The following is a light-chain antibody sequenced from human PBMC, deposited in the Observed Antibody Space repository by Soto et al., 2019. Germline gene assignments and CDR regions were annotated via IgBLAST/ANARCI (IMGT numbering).Light chain of an antibody. CDR1: QDISNY. Sequence: DIQMTQSPSSLSASVGDRVTITRQASQDISNYLNWYQQKPGKAPKLLIYDASNLETGVPSRFSGSGSGTDFTFTISSLQPEDIATYYCQQYDNLPRSITFGQGTRLEIK. CDR3: QQYDNLPRSIT. J-gene: IGKJ5*01. V-gene: IGKV1-33*01. CDR2: DAS.